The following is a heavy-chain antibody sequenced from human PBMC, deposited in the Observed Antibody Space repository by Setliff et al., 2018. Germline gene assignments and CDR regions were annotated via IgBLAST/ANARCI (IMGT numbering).Heavy chain of an antibody. D-gene: IGHD1-1*01. V-gene: IGHV4-4*08. CDR3: ARGGGRIRQLGATGVHTFDI. CDR2: IYTRGST. J-gene: IGHJ3*02. Sequence: KPSETLSLTCAVYGGSFSGYYWSWIRQPPGKGLEWIGYIYTRGSTNYNPSLQSRVTISVDTAKKQFSLKLNSVTAADTAIYYCARGGGRIRQLGATGVHTFDIWGQGTMVTVSS. CDR1: GGSFSGYY.